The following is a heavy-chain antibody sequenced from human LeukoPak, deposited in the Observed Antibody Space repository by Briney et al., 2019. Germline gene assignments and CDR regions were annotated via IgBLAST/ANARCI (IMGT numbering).Heavy chain of an antibody. Sequence: GGSLRLSCIASGFSFSGHWMHWARQLPGKGLVWVSRINEDGSTTNYADSVKGRSTIFRDNAKNTLYLQMNSLRAEDTAVYYCVRDLGGRSGHWGQGTLVTVSS. CDR2: INEDGSTT. D-gene: IGHD1-26*01. CDR1: GFSFSGHW. J-gene: IGHJ4*02. CDR3: VRDLGGRSGH. V-gene: IGHV3-74*01.